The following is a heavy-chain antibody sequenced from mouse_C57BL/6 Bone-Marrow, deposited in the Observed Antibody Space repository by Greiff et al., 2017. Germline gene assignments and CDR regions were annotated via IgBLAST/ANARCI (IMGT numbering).Heavy chain of an antibody. CDR3: ARRRLGDY. CDR1: GYTFTDYY. Sequence: VKLQQSGAELVRPGASVKLSCKASGYTFTDYYINWVKQRPGQGLEWIARIYPGSGNTYYNEKFKGKATLTADKSSSTAYMQLSSLTSEDSAVYFCARRRLGDYWGQGTTLTVSS. J-gene: IGHJ2*01. CDR2: IYPGSGNT. V-gene: IGHV1-76*01. D-gene: IGHD3-3*01.